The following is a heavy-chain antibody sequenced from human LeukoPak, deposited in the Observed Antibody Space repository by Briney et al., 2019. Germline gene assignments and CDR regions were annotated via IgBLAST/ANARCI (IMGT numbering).Heavy chain of an antibody. CDR3: ARSYDSSGGFDY. J-gene: IGHJ4*02. CDR2: IYSGGST. Sequence: GGSLRLSCAASGFTVSSNYMSWVRQAPGKGLEWVSAIYSGGSTYYADSVKGRFTMSKDNSKNTLYLQMNSLRAEDTAVYYCARSYDSSGGFDYWGQGTLVTVSS. D-gene: IGHD3-22*01. CDR1: GFTVSSNY. V-gene: IGHV3-53*01.